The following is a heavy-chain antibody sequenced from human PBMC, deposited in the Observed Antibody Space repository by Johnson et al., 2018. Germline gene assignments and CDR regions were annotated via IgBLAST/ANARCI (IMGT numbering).Heavy chain of an antibody. CDR2: ISGGGGYT. CDR3: AKERPDMMVAFDV. CDR1: GFAFSSYA. V-gene: IGHV3-23*04. Sequence: VQLVQSGGGLVQPGESLRLSCAASGFAFSSYAMSWVRQAPGKGLQWVSAISGGGGYTYYADSVEDRFTISRENSKNTVYLQMHSLRAEDTAVYYCAKERPDMMVAFDVWGQGTMVIVSS. D-gene: IGHD3-16*01. J-gene: IGHJ3*01.